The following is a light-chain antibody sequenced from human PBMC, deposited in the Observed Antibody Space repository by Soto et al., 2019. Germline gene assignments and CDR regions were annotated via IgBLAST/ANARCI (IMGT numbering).Light chain of an antibody. CDR3: QQRSNWPLT. CDR2: DAF. J-gene: IGKJ5*01. CDR1: QVISSS. Sequence: TQSPSFLSPSPLDIVTLSCRASQVISSSLAWYQERPGKAPRLLIYDAFIRATGIPARFSGSESGTDFTLTISSLEPEDFAVYYCQQRSNWPLTFGQGTRLEIK. V-gene: IGKV3-11*01.